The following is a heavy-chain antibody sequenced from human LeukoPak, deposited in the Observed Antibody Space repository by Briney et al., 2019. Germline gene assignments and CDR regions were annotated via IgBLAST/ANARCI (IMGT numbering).Heavy chain of an antibody. D-gene: IGHD3-22*01. CDR3: ARRDYYDSSGYYRQPIDYFYY. CDR1: GGSISSYY. CDR2: IYYSGST. J-gene: IGHJ4*02. Sequence: SETLSLTCTVSGGSISSYYWSWIRQPAGKGLEWIGYIYYSGSTNYNPSLKSRVTISVDTSKNQFSLKLSSVTAADTAVYYCARRDYYDSSGYYRQPIDYFYYWGQGTLVTVSS. V-gene: IGHV4-59*08.